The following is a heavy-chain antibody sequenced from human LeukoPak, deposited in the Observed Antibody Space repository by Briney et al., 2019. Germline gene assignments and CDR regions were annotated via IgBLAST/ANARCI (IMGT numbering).Heavy chain of an antibody. V-gene: IGHV1-69*05. CDR1: GGTFSSYA. Sequence: ASVKVSCKASGGTFSSYAISWVRQAPGQGVEWMGRIIPIFGTANYAQKFQGRVTITTDESTSTAYMELSSLRSEDTAVYYCARDFLIEGNNWFDPWGQGTLVTVSS. CDR2: IIPIFGTA. J-gene: IGHJ5*02. D-gene: IGHD5-24*01. CDR3: ARDFLIEGNNWFDP.